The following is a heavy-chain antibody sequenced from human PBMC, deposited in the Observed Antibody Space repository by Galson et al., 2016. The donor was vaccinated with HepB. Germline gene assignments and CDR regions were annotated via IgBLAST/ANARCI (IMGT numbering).Heavy chain of an antibody. Sequence: WGWIRQPPGKGLEWIGSIFYSGSTYYNPPLKSRVTISVDTSKNQFSLNLISVTSADTAVYYCATGIVDTTTAEFNYWYYYGMDVWGQGTTVTVSS. CDR3: ATGIVDTTTAEFNYWYYYGMDV. CDR2: IFYSGST. J-gene: IGHJ6*02. D-gene: IGHD5-18*01. V-gene: IGHV4-39*01.